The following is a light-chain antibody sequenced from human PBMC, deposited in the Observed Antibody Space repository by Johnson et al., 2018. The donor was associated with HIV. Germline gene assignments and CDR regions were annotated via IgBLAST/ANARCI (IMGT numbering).Light chain of an antibody. V-gene: IGLV1-51*01. J-gene: IGLJ1*01. CDR3: GTWDSSLSAYA. Sequence: QSVLTQPPSVSAASGQKVTISCSGSSSNIGNNDVSWYQQLPGTAPKVLIYDNNKRPSGIPDRFSGSKSGTSATLGITGLQTGDEADYYCGTWDSSLSAYAFGTGTKVTVL. CDR2: DNN. CDR1: SSNIGNND.